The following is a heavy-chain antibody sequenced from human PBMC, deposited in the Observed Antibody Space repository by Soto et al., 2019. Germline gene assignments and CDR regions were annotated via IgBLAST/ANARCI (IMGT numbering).Heavy chain of an antibody. CDR3: ARDPSYSVFWGGYRRENWFDP. CDR2: INPNSGGT. V-gene: IGHV1-2*04. J-gene: IGHJ5*02. Sequence: ASVKVSCKASGYTFTGYYMHWVRQAPGQGLEWMGWINPNSGGTNYAQKFQGWVTMTRDTSISTAYMELSSLRSDDTAVYYCARDPSYSVFWGGYRRENWFDPGGQGTLVTVSS. D-gene: IGHD3-3*01. CDR1: GYTFTGYY.